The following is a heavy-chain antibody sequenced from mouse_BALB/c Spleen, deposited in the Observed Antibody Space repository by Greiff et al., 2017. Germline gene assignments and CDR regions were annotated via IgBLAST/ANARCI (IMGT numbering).Heavy chain of an antibody. CDR3: ARRAHGYRYFDV. J-gene: IGHJ1*01. CDR1: GYSITSDYA. CDR2: ISYSGST. D-gene: IGHD3-3*01. Sequence: QLQQSGPGLVKPSQSLSLTCTVTGYSITSDYAWNWIRQFPGNKLEWMGYISYSGSTSYNPSLKSRISITRDTSKNQFFLQLNSVTTEDTATYYCARRAHGYRYFDVWGAGTTVTVSS. V-gene: IGHV3-2*02.